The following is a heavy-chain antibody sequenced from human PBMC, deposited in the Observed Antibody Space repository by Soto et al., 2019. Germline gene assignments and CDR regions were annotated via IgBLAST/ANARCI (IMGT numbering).Heavy chain of an antibody. Sequence: PGGSLRLSCAASGFTFSYYYMSWIRQAPGKGLEWVSYISSSGSTIYYADSVKGRFTISRDNAKNSLYLQMNSLRAEDTAVYYCAVDYGSGSYYPYYYYYYGMDVWGQGTTVTVSS. V-gene: IGHV3-11*01. CDR1: GFTFSYYY. J-gene: IGHJ6*02. D-gene: IGHD3-10*01. CDR3: AVDYGSGSYYPYYYYYYGMDV. CDR2: ISSSGSTI.